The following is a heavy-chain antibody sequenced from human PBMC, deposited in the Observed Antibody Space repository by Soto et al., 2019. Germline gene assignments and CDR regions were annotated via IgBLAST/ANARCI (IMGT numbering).Heavy chain of an antibody. D-gene: IGHD1-7*01. V-gene: IGHV3-48*02. CDR2: ISSSSRSI. J-gene: IGHJ3*01. CDR1: GFTFSSYS. CDR3: ARSLPGTYGAFDL. Sequence: GGSLRLSCAASGFTFSSYSMNWVRQAPGKGLEWVSYISSSSRSIYYADSVRGRFTISRDNVKNSLYLQMNSLRDEDTAVYYCARSLPGTYGAFDLWGQGTMVTVSS.